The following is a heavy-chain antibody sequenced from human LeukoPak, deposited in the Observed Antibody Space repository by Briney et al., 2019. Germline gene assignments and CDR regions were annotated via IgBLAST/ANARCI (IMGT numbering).Heavy chain of an antibody. Sequence: SVNVSCKASGGTFSSYAISWVRQAPGQGLEWMGGIIPIFGTANYAQKFQGRVTITADESTSTAYMELSSLRSEDTAVYYCARGLELELGLDYWGQGTLVTVSS. D-gene: IGHD1-7*01. CDR3: ARGLELELGLDY. CDR1: GGTFSSYA. J-gene: IGHJ4*02. V-gene: IGHV1-69*13. CDR2: IIPIFGTA.